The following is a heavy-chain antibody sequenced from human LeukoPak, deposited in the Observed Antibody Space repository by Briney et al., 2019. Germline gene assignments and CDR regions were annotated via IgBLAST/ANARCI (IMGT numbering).Heavy chain of an antibody. J-gene: IGHJ4*02. D-gene: IGHD1-26*01. CDR2: IYYSGNT. CDR1: GGSISTYY. CDR3: ARENSGSYREFDY. V-gene: IGHV4-59*01. Sequence: SETLSLTCTVSGGSISTYYWSWIRQPPGKGLEWIGYIYYSGNTNYNPSLKSRVTISVDTSKNQFSLKLSSVTAADTAVYYCARENSGSYREFDYWGQGTLVTVSS.